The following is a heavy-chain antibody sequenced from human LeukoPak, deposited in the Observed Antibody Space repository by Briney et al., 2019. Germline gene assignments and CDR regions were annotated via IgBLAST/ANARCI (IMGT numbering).Heavy chain of an antibody. J-gene: IGHJ4*02. V-gene: IGHV5-51*01. Sequence: RGESLKISCKGSGYSFTSYWIGWVRQMPGKGLEWMGIIYPGDSDTRYSPSFQGQVTISADKSISTAYLQWSSLKASDTAMYYCARSASPAGATQYYFDYWGQGTLVTVSS. CDR2: IYPGDSDT. CDR1: GYSFTSYW. D-gene: IGHD6-25*01. CDR3: ARSASPAGATQYYFDY.